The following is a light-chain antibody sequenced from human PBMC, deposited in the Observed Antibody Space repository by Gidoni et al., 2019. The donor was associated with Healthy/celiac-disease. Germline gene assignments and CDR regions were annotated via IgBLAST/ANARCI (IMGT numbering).Light chain of an antibody. CDR3: QQYNKWPPGLT. Sequence: EIVMTQSPATLSVSPGESATLSCRASQSVSSNLAWYQQKPGQAPRLLMYGASTRATGIPARFSGSGSGTEFTLTISSLQSEDFAVYYCQQYNKWPPGLTFGGGTKVEIK. CDR1: QSVSSN. J-gene: IGKJ4*01. CDR2: GAS. V-gene: IGKV3-15*01.